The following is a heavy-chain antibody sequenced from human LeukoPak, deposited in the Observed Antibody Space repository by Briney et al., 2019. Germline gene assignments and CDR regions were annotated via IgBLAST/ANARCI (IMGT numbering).Heavy chain of an antibody. V-gene: IGHV3-21*01. J-gene: IGHJ6*03. CDR2: ITSSGTYT. D-gene: IGHD1-26*01. CDR3: ASVPYGGKYGTYYYYYMDV. CDR1: GFTFSNYN. Sequence: GGSLRLSCADSGFTFSNYNMNWVRQAPGKAMEWVSSITSSGTYTFYADSVKGRFTISRDNAKNSLYLQMNTLGPEDTAVYYWASVPYGGKYGTYYYYYMDVWGKGTTVTISS.